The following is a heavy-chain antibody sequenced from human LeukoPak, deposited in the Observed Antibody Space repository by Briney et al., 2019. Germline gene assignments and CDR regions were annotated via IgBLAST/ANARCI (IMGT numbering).Heavy chain of an antibody. CDR2: VYHSGST. CDR3: ASIVVGAFGLP. J-gene: IGHJ5*02. Sequence: SETLSLTCSVSGESISTTNYYWTWVRQPPGKGLEWIGNVYHSGSTRYNPSLKTRATISVDTSKNQFSLKLSSVTAADTAVYYCASIVVGAFGLPWGQGTLVTVSS. V-gene: IGHV4-39*07. CDR1: GESISTTNYY. D-gene: IGHD3-22*01.